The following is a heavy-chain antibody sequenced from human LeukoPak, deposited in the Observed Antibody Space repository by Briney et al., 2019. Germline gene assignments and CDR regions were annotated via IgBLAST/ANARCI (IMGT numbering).Heavy chain of an antibody. Sequence: GSLRLSCAASGFTFSNYVIHWVRQPPGKGLEWVSLIRYDGSSKYYVDSVRGRFTISRDNSKNTLYLQMNSLRAEDTAVYYCARYSGNYGLDYWGQGTLVTVSS. CDR2: IRYDGSSK. J-gene: IGHJ4*02. V-gene: IGHV3-30*02. D-gene: IGHD4-17*01. CDR1: GFTFSNYV. CDR3: ARYSGNYGLDY.